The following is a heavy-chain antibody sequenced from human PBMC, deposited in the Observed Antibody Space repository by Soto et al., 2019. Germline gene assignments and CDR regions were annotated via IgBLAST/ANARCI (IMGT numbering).Heavy chain of an antibody. V-gene: IGHV4-34*01. J-gene: IGHJ4*02. Sequence: QVQLQQWGARVLKPSETLSLTCGVYGGSFSTFYWSWIRQSPGKGLEWIGEINHSGSTNYNPSLKSRVTISIDTSKNQFSLKLSSVTAADTAVYYCARQRGYSSGLTYFDFWGQGTLVTVSS. CDR1: GGSFSTFY. CDR3: ARQRGYSSGLTYFDF. D-gene: IGHD5-18*01. CDR2: INHSGST.